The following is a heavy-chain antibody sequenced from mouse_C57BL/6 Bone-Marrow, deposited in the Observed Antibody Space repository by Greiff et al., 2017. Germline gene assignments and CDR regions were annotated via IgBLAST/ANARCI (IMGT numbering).Heavy chain of an antibody. D-gene: IGHD5-1*01. CDR3: ARGVPYPSGYVDV. Sequence: VQLQQSGAELARPGASVKLSCKASGYTFTSYGISWVKQRTGQGLEWIGEIYPRSGNTYYNEKFKGKATLTADKSSSTAYMELRSLTSEDSAVYFCARGVPYPSGYVDVWGTGTTVTVSS. J-gene: IGHJ1*03. CDR1: GYTFTSYG. V-gene: IGHV1-81*01. CDR2: IYPRSGNT.